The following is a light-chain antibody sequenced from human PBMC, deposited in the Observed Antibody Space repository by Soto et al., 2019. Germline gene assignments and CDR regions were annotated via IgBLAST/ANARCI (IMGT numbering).Light chain of an antibody. V-gene: IGKV1-39*01. Sequence: IRMNQSPSSLSASIGDRVTITRRASQSISSYLNWYQQKPGKAPKLMIDAASRLQSGVPSRFSGSESGTDFTRTIGRLEPQEFALYYGQHYAHNSPIAFGHGARLGIK. CDR2: AAS. CDR1: QSISSY. CDR3: QHYAHNSPIA. J-gene: IGKJ5*01.